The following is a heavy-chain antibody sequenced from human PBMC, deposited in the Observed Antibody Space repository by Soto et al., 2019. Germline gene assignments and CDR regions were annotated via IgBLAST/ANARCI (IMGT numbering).Heavy chain of an antibody. D-gene: IGHD3-9*01. CDR3: AGERYFDWFTPTAFDY. CDR1: GGTFSSYA. V-gene: IGHV1-69*13. J-gene: IGHJ4*02. CDR2: IIPIFGTA. Sequence: ASVKVSCKASGGTFSSYAISWVRQAPGQGLEWMGGIIPIFGTANYAQKFQGRVTITADESTSTAYMELSSLRSEDTAVYYCAGERYFDWFTPTAFDYWGQGTLVTVSS.